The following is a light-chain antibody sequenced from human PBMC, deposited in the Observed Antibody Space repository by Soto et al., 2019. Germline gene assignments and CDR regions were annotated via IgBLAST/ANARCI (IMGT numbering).Light chain of an antibody. CDR3: AAWDNSLEGYV. CDR2: TNN. V-gene: IGLV1-47*02. J-gene: IGLJ1*01. CDR1: DSNVGTFY. Sequence: QSVLPQPPSASGTPGQRVTISCSGSDSNVGTFYVNWYQQVPGAAPPLLIYTNNPRPAGVPDRFSGSKTFASASLAISGLRSEDEADYYCAAWDNSLEGYVFGRGTKLTVL.